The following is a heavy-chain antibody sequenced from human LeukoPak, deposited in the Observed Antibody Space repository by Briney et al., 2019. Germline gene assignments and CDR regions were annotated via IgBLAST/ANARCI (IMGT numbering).Heavy chain of an antibody. CDR2: IKQDGSEK. Sequence: GGSLRLSCAASGFTFSSYWMSWVRQAPGKGLEWVANIKQDGSEKYYVDSVKGRFTISRDNAKNSLYLQMNSLRAEDTAVYYCARARLWFGESPMDVWGKGTTVTISS. J-gene: IGHJ6*03. CDR3: ARARLWFGESPMDV. D-gene: IGHD3-10*01. CDR1: GFTFSSYW. V-gene: IGHV3-7*01.